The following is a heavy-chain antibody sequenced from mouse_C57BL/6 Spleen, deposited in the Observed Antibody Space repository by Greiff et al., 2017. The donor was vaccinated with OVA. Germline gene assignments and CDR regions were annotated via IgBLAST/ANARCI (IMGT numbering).Heavy chain of an antibody. Sequence: QVQLQQPGAELVKPGASVKLSCKASGYTFTSYWMHWVKQRPGQGLEWIGMIHPNSGSTNYNEKFKGKATLTVDKSSSTAYMQLSSLTSEDSAVXSCASCTTYGYFDYWGQGTTLTVSS. D-gene: IGHD5-5*01. V-gene: IGHV1-64*01. J-gene: IGHJ2*01. CDR2: IHPNSGST. CDR1: GYTFTSYW. CDR3: ASCTTYGYFDY.